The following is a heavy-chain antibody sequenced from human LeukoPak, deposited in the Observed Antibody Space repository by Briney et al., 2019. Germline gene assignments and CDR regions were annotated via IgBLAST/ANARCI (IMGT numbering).Heavy chain of an antibody. Sequence: GGSLRLSCAASGFTFSSYAMHWVRQAPGKGLEWVAAISCDGSNKYYADSVKGRFTISRDNSKNTLYLQMNSLRPEDTAVYYCTRDSAGTNNLYFDYWGQGTLVTVSS. J-gene: IGHJ4*02. D-gene: IGHD6-13*01. V-gene: IGHV3-30*04. CDR1: GFTFSSYA. CDR3: TRDSAGTNNLYFDY. CDR2: ISCDGSNK.